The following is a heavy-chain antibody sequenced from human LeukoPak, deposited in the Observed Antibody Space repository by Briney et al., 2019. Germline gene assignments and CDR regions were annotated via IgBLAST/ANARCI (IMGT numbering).Heavy chain of an antibody. J-gene: IGHJ3*01. CDR2: IYYSGST. Sequence: SETLSLTCTVSGGSVSSGSYYWSWIRQPPGKGLEWIGYIYYSGSTNYNPSLKSRVTISVDTSKNQFSLKLRSVTAADTAMYYSVRVPGGGTAANWGQGTMVTVSS. CDR3: VRVPGGGTAAN. D-gene: IGHD1-7*01. CDR1: GGSVSSGSYY. V-gene: IGHV4-61*01.